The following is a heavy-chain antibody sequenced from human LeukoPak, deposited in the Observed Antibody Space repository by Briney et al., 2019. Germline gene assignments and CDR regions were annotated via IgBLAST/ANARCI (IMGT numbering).Heavy chain of an antibody. Sequence: ASVKVSCKASGGTFSSYAISWVRQAPGQGLEWMGGIIPIFGTANYAQKFQGRVTMTRNTSISTAYMELSSLRSEDTAVYYCARVFGELDQSFDYWGQGTLVTVSS. CDR2: IIPIFGTA. CDR1: GGTFSSYA. CDR3: ARVFGELDQSFDY. D-gene: IGHD3-10*01. J-gene: IGHJ4*02. V-gene: IGHV1-69*05.